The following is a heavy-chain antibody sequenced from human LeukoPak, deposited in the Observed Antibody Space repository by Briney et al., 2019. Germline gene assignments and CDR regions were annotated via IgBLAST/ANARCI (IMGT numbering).Heavy chain of an antibody. CDR2: SSSGSAI. J-gene: IGHJ4*02. V-gene: IGHV3-11*04. Sequence: SSSGSAIFYADSVKGRFTISRDNAKNSLFLQMNSLRAEVTAFYYCASKGGFDDWGQGTLVTVSS. D-gene: IGHD2-15*01. CDR3: ASKGGFDD.